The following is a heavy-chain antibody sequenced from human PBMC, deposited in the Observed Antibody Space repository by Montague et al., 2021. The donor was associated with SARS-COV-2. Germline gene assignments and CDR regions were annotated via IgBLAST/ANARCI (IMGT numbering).Heavy chain of an antibody. J-gene: IGHJ6*02. D-gene: IGHD3-10*01. CDR1: GFPFSNSA. V-gene: IGHV3-23*01. CDR2: SSGSDGGT. CDR3: AKDSYYYGLGYGMDV. Sequence: SLSLSLSAPGFPFSNSAMNWVRQAPGKGLEWVSGSSGSDGGTHYADSVKGRFTISRDNSKNVLYLQMNSLRAEDTALYYCAKDSYYYGLGYGMDVWGQGTTVTVSS.